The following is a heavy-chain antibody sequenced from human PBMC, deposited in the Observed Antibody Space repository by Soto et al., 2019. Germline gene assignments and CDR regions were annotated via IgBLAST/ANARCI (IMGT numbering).Heavy chain of an antibody. Sequence: SETLSLTCAVYGGSFSGYYWTWIRQPPGKGLEWIAEINHSGRSNSNPSLRSRVTVSVDTSKNQFSLKLSSVTAADTAVYYCARGISMTVEVQRDAPDKFFFDSWGQGTLVTVSS. V-gene: IGHV4-34*01. D-gene: IGHD3-22*01. CDR1: GGSFSGYY. CDR2: INHSGRS. J-gene: IGHJ4*02. CDR3: ARGISMTVEVQRDAPDKFFFDS.